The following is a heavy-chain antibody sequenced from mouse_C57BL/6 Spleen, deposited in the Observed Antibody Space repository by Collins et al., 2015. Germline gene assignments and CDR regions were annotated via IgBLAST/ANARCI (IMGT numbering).Heavy chain of an antibody. CDR3: ARDNGSGYDYYAMDY. V-gene: IGHV3-6*01. D-gene: IGHD3-2*02. J-gene: IGHJ4*01. Sequence: DVQLQESGPGLVKPSQSLSLTCSVTGYSITSGYYWNWIRQFPGNKLEWMGYISYDGSNNYNPSLKNRISITRDTSKNQFFLKLNSVTTEDTATYYCARDNGSGYDYYAMDYWGQGTSVTVSS. CDR1: GYSITSGYY. CDR2: ISYDGSN.